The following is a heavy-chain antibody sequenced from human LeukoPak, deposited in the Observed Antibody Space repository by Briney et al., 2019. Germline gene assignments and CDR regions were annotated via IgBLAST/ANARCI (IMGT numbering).Heavy chain of an antibody. V-gene: IGHV1-18*01. CDR3: ARDQNIAGRPDY. CDR1: GYTFPDYG. CDR2: ISGYNGHT. Sequence: ASVKVSCKASGYTFPDYGISWVRQAPGQGLEWVGWISGYNGHTNYAQKFQGRVTMTTDTSTSTVYVELRTLRSDDTAVYYCARDQNIAGRPDYWGQGTLVTVSS. J-gene: IGHJ4*02. D-gene: IGHD6-6*01.